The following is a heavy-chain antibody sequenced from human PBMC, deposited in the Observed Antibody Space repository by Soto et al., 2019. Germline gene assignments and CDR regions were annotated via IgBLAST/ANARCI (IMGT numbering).Heavy chain of an antibody. V-gene: IGHV4-39*01. Sequence: QLQLQESGPGLVKPSETLSLTCTVSGGSISSSSYYWGWIRQPPGKGLEWIGSIYYSGSTYYNPSLKSRVTISVVTSKNQFSLKLSSVTAADTAVYYCASMYSSGHFDYWGQGTLVTVSS. CDR1: GGSISSSSYY. D-gene: IGHD6-19*01. CDR2: IYYSGST. CDR3: ASMYSSGHFDY. J-gene: IGHJ4*02.